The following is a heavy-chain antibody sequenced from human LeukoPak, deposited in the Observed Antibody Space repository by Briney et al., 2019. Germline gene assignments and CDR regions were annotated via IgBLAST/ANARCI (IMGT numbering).Heavy chain of an antibody. D-gene: IGHD6-19*01. J-gene: IGHJ5*02. Sequence: PSETLSLTCTVSGGSISSGDYYWSWIPQPPGKGLGWIGYIYYSGSTYYNPSLKSRVTISVDTSKNQFSLKLSSVTAADTAVYYCARGLAVKLNWFDPWGQGTLVTVSS. CDR2: IYYSGST. V-gene: IGHV4-30-4*01. CDR3: ARGLAVKLNWFDP. CDR1: GGSISSGDYY.